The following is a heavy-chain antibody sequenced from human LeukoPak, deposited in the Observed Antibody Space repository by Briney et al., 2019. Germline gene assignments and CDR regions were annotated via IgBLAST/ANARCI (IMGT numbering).Heavy chain of an antibody. CDR3: AREAGAYYDSSGYYFGRFDY. CDR1: GFTFSSYW. Sequence: GGSLRLSCAASGFTFSSYWMSWVRQAPGKGLEWVANIKQDGSEKYYVDSVKGRFTISRDNAKNSLYLQMNSLRAEDTAVYYCAREAGAYYDSSGYYFGRFDYWGQGTLVTVSS. D-gene: IGHD3-22*01. J-gene: IGHJ4*02. CDR2: IKQDGSEK. V-gene: IGHV3-7*01.